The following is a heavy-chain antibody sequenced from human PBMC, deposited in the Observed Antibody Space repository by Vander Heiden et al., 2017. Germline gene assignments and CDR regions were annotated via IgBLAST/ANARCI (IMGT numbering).Heavy chain of an antibody. Sequence: QGQVVQSGAEVKKPGASVRVSCKASGYTFTTYAINWVRQASGQGLEWMGWMDPKTGETGYAQRFQGRVTMTRNISRSTAYMELSGLRSEDTAVYFCARVDRFAGSYYNYFDTWGQGSLVTVSS. CDR1: GYTFTTYA. J-gene: IGHJ4*02. CDR2: MDPKTGET. V-gene: IGHV1-8*01. D-gene: IGHD1-26*01. CDR3: ARVDRFAGSYYNYFDT.